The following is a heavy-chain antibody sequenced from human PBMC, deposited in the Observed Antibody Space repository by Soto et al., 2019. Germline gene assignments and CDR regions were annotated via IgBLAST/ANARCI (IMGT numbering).Heavy chain of an antibody. CDR2: IVVGSGNT. Sequence: ASVKVSCKASGYTFTSYGISWVRQAPGQRLEWIGWIVVGSGNTNYAQKFQERVTITRDMSTSTAYMELSSLRSEDTAVYYCAADPWEPDAFDIWGQGTMVTVS. V-gene: IGHV1-58*02. D-gene: IGHD1-26*01. CDR3: AADPWEPDAFDI. J-gene: IGHJ3*02. CDR1: GYTFTSYG.